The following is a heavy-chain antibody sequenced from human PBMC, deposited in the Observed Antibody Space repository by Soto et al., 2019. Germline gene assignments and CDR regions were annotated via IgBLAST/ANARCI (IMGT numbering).Heavy chain of an antibody. D-gene: IGHD5-18*01. CDR2: ISGSGGKT. CDR3: AKSGRYSYVQNGYYYYYYYMDV. V-gene: IGHV3-23*01. Sequence: GGSLRLSCAASGFTFSSYAMSWVRQAPGKGLEWVSAISGSGGKTYYADSVKGRFTISRDNSKNTLYLQMNSLRAEDTAVYYCAKSGRYSYVQNGYYYYYYYMDVWGKGTTVTVSS. CDR1: GFTFSSYA. J-gene: IGHJ6*03.